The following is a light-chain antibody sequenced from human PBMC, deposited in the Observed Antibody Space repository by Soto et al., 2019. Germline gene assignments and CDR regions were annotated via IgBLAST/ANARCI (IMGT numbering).Light chain of an antibody. CDR3: QQSYSTLIT. V-gene: IGKV1-39*01. Sequence: DIQMTQSPSSLSASVGDRVTITCRASQSINSYLNWYQQKPGKVPKLLIYAASSLESGVPSRFSGSGSGTDFTLTISSLQHEDFATYYCQQSYSTLITFGQGTRLEIK. CDR1: QSINSY. J-gene: IGKJ5*01. CDR2: AAS.